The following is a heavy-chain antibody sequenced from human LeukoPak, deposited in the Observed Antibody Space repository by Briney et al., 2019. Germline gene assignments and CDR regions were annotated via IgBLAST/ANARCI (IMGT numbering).Heavy chain of an antibody. V-gene: IGHV3-30*02. D-gene: IGHD7-27*01. J-gene: IGHJ3*02. Sequence: PGGSLRLSCAASGFTFSSYGMHWVRQAPGKGLEWVAFIRYHGSNKYYADSVKGRFTISRDNSKNTLYLQMNSLRAEDTAVYYCAKGPSLTGDAFDIWGQGTMVTVSS. CDR1: GFTFSSYG. CDR2: IRYHGSNK. CDR3: AKGPSLTGDAFDI.